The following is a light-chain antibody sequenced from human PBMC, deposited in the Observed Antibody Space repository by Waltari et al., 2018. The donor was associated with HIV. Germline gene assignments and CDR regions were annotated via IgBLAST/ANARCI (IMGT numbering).Light chain of an antibody. J-gene: IGLJ2*01. CDR1: SSHLGVYNS. Sequence: QSALTQPPSASGSPGQSVTISCTGASSHLGVYNSVSWYHQRPGKAPKVIISEVSKGSSGVPNRFSGSTSGNTASLTVSGLQADDEAEYFCSFYGGSNILVFGGGTKLTVL. V-gene: IGLV2-8*01. CDR3: SFYGGSNILV. CDR2: EVS.